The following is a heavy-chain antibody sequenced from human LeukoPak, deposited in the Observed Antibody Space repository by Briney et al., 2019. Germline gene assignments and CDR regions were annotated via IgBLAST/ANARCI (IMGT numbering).Heavy chain of an antibody. V-gene: IGHV4-39*01. CDR2: IYYSGST. J-gene: IGHJ4*02. CDR1: GGSISSSSYY. CDR3: ARFEYSSSSFDY. D-gene: IGHD6-6*01. Sequence: SETLSLTCTVSGGSISSSSYYWGWIRQPPGKGLEWIGSIYYSGSTYYNPSLKSRVTISVDTSKNQFSLKLSSVTAADTAVYYCARFEYSSSSFDYWGQGTLVTVSS.